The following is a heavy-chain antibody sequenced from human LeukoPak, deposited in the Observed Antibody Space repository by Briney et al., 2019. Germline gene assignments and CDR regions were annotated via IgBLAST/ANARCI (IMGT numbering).Heavy chain of an antibody. J-gene: IGHJ4*02. V-gene: IGHV3-7*01. CDR2: IKQDGSEE. Sequence: GSLSLSCAASGFTFNSYWMSWVRQPPGKGLEWVANIKQDGSEEYYVDSVKGRFTISRDNAKNSLILQMNSLRAEDTAVYYCARLYVDCTRSTCLWYFDYWGQGTLVTVPS. CDR3: ARLYVDCTRSTCLWYFDY. D-gene: IGHD3-9*01. CDR1: GFTFNSYW.